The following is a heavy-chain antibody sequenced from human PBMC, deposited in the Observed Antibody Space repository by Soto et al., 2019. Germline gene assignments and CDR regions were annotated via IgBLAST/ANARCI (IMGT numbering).Heavy chain of an antibody. CDR2: INAGYGNT. CDR3: ARDTGDGTFDF. V-gene: IGHV1-3*01. J-gene: IGHJ4*02. D-gene: IGHD7-27*01. CDR1: GYTFSSYA. Sequence: GASVKVSCKASGYTFSSYAMHWVRQAPGQRLEWMGWINAGYGNTKSSQKFQDRVTISRDTSASTAYMELTSLRSEDTAVYYCARDTGDGTFDFWGQGXLVTVSS.